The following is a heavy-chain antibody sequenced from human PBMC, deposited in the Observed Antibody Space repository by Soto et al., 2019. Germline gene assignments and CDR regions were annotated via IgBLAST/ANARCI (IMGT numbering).Heavy chain of an antibody. Sequence: PGGSLRLSCAASGFTFSSYSMNWVRQAPGKGLEWVSSISSSSSYIYYADSVKGRFTISRDNAKNSLYLQMNSLRAEDTAVYYCARDTGYDILTGYPVDYWGQGTLGTVSS. CDR3: ARDTGYDILTGYPVDY. J-gene: IGHJ4*02. D-gene: IGHD3-9*01. CDR1: GFTFSSYS. V-gene: IGHV3-21*01. CDR2: ISSSSSYI.